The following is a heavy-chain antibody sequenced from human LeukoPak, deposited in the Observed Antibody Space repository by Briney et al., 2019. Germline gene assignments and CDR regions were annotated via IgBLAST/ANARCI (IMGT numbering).Heavy chain of an antibody. CDR1: GYSISSGYY. D-gene: IGHD6-19*01. J-gene: IGHJ4*02. V-gene: IGHV4-38-2*01. CDR2: IYHSGST. CDR3: ARVHQEGQWLVLDY. Sequence: SETLSLTRAVSGYSISSGYYWGWIRQPPGKGLEWIGSIYHSGSTYYNPSLKSRVTISVDTSKNQFSLKLSSVTAANTAVYYCARVHQEGQWLVLDYWGQGTLVTVSS.